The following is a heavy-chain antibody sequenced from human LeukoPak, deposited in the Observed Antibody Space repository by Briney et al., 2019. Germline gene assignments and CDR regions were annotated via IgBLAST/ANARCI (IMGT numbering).Heavy chain of an antibody. V-gene: IGHV1-8*01. D-gene: IGHD6-13*01. CDR2: INPNSGRT. Sequence: WPSVKASCKASGYTFTSSDINWVRQAAGQGLEGMGWINPNSGRTGYAQKFQGRVTMTANTSISTAYMELSSRRFDDTAVYYCARGRSGLAAAGTYDYWGQGTLITVSS. CDR3: ARGRSGLAAAGTYDY. CDR1: GYTFTSSD. J-gene: IGHJ4*02.